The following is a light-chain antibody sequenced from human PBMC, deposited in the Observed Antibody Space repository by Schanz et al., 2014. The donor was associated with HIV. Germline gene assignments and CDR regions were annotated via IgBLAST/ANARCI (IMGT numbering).Light chain of an antibody. J-gene: IGLJ1*01. Sequence: QSVLTQPPSASGTPGQRVTISCSGGSSNIGSNIVNWYQQLPGTAPKLLIYTNNQRPSGVPDRFSGSKSGTSASLAISGLQSEDEADYYCAAWDDRLDGYVFGTGTKLTVL. CDR3: AAWDDRLDGYV. CDR2: TNN. V-gene: IGLV1-44*01. CDR1: SSNIGSNI.